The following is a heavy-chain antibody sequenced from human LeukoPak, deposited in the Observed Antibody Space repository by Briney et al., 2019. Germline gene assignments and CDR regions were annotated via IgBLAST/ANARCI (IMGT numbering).Heavy chain of an antibody. CDR3: ARGPDSSGYYSLFDC. CDR1: GGSISSYY. CDR2: IYYSGST. Sequence: SETLSLTCTVSGGSISSYYWSWIRQPPGKGLEWIGYIYYSGSTNYNPSLKSRVTISVDTSKNQFSLKLSSVTAADTAVYYCARGPDSSGYYSLFDCWGQGTLVTVSS. J-gene: IGHJ4*02. V-gene: IGHV4-59*01. D-gene: IGHD3-22*01.